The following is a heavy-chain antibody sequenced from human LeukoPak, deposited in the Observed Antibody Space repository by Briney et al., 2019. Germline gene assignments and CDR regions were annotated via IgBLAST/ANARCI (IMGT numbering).Heavy chain of an antibody. CDR2: ISSSSSYI. D-gene: IGHD1-26*01. Sequence: KSGGSLRLSCAASGFTFSSYSMNWVRQAPGKGLEWVSSISSSSSYIYYADSVKGRFTISRDNAKNSLCLQMNSLRAEDTAVYYCARDFSSGSYYGDYFFDYWGQGTLVTVSS. J-gene: IGHJ4*02. V-gene: IGHV3-21*01. CDR1: GFTFSSYS. CDR3: ARDFSSGSYYGDYFFDY.